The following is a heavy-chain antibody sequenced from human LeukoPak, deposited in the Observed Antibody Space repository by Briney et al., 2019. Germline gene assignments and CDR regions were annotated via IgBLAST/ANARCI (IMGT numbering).Heavy chain of an antibody. J-gene: IGHJ4*02. D-gene: IGHD6-19*01. CDR3: AKDLWVLSSGLYYFDY. CDR1: GFTFSSYW. CDR2: INTDGSST. V-gene: IGHV3-74*01. Sequence: QPGGSLRLSCAASGFTFSSYWMHWVRQAPGKGLVWVSRINTDGSSTSYADSVKGRFTISRDNAKNTLYLQMNSLRAEDTASYYCAKDLWVLSSGLYYFDYWGQGTLVTVSS.